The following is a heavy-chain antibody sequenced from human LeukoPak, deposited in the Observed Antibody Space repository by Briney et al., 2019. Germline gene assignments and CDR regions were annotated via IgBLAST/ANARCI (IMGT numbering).Heavy chain of an antibody. J-gene: IGHJ4*02. V-gene: IGHV3-33*01. Sequence: PGGSLRLSCAASGFTFSNYGMHWVRQAPGKGLQWVAVIWYDGSNEYYTGSVKGRFTISRDNAHNTLYLQMNSLRAEDTAVYYCARGGGAVPIDYWGQGTLVTVSS. D-gene: IGHD2-21*01. CDR1: GFTFSNYG. CDR3: ARGGGAVPIDY. CDR2: IWYDGSNE.